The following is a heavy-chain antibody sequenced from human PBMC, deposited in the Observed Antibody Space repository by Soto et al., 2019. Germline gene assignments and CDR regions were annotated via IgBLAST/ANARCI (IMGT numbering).Heavy chain of an antibody. J-gene: IGHJ4*02. CDR1: GFTFSSYA. CDR3: AKGAAAYDFWSGSHPFDY. Sequence: PGGSLRLSCAASGFTFSSYAVSWVRQAPGKGLEWVSAISGSGGSTYYADSVKGRFTISRDNSKNTLYLQMNSLRAEDTAVYYCAKGAAAYDFWSGSHPFDYWGQGTLVTVS. D-gene: IGHD3-3*01. V-gene: IGHV3-23*01. CDR2: ISGSGGST.